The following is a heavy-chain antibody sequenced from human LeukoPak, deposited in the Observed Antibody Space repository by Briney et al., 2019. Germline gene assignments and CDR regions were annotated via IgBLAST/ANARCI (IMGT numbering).Heavy chain of an antibody. CDR3: ARHPFSSPFDY. Sequence: PSETLSLTCTVSGGSISNYYWSWIRQPPGKGLEWIGYIYNTGDTTHNPSLKRRVTISIDTSKNQFSLNLNSVTAADTAVYYCARHPFSSPFDYWGQGILVTVSS. CDR2: IYNTGDT. CDR1: GGSISNYY. V-gene: IGHV4-59*08. J-gene: IGHJ4*02.